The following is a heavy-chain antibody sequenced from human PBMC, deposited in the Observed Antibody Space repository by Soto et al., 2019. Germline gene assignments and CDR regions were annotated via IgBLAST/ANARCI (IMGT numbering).Heavy chain of an antibody. CDR2: ISWNSGSI. Sequence: VQLVESGGGLVQPGRSLRLSCAASGFTFDDYAMHWVRQAPGKGLEWVSGISWNSGSIGYADSVKGRFTISRDNAKNSLYLQMNSLRAEDTALYYCAKAGEDSSGWYFDYWGQGTLVTVSS. D-gene: IGHD6-19*01. CDR1: GFTFDDYA. J-gene: IGHJ4*02. V-gene: IGHV3-9*01. CDR3: AKAGEDSSGWYFDY.